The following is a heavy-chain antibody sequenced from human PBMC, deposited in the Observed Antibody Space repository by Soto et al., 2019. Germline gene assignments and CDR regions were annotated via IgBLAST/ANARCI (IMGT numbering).Heavy chain of an antibody. CDR2: ITPFNGNT. V-gene: IGHV1-45*02. CDR3: AFSGGYSSGLHYYYYYGMDV. Sequence: SVKVSCKASGYTFTYRYLHWVRQAPGQALEWMGWITPFNGNTNYAQKFQDRVTITRDRSMSTAYTELSSLRSEDTAMYYCAFSGGYSSGLHYYYYYGMDVWGRGTTVTVSS. CDR1: GYTFTYRY. J-gene: IGHJ6*02. D-gene: IGHD6-19*01.